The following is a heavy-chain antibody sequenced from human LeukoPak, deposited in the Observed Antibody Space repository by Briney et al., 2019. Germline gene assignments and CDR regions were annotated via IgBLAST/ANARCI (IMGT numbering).Heavy chain of an antibody. J-gene: IGHJ4*02. V-gene: IGHV1-2*02. CDR3: ARDGGDGYNFYY. CDR1: GYTFSGYY. D-gene: IGHD5-24*01. Sequence: GASVKVSCKASGYTFSGYYMHWLRQAPGQGLEWMGWINPNGGVTNYAQKFQGRVTMTRDTSISTAYMELSRLRSDDTAVYYCARDGGDGYNFYYWGLGTLVTVSS. CDR2: INPNGGVT.